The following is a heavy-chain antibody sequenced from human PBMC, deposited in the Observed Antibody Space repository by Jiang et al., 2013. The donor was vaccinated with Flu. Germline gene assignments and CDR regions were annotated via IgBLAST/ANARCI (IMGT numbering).Heavy chain of an antibody. CDR3: ARGGYGGRLLAFDI. J-gene: IGHJ3*02. V-gene: IGHV4-30-2*01. Sequence: GLVKPSQTLSLTCAVSGGSISSGGYSWSWIRQPPGKGLEWIGYIYHSGSTYYNPSLKSRVTISVDRSKNQFSLKLSSVTAADTAVYYCARGGYGGRLLAFDIWGQGTMVTVSS. CDR2: IYHSGST. CDR1: GGSISSGGYS. D-gene: IGHD4-23*01.